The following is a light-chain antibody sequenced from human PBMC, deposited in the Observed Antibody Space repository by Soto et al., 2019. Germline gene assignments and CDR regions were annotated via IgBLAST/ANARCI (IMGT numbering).Light chain of an antibody. CDR1: QSISNW. V-gene: IGKV1-5*03. CDR2: KAS. J-gene: IGKJ4*01. CDR3: QQYNSYPLT. Sequence: DIQMTQSPSTLSASVGDRVTITCRASQSISNWLAWYQQNPGKAPKLLIYKASSLESGVPSRFSGSGSGTEFTLTISSLQPDDFASYYCQQYNSYPLTFGGGTKVEIK.